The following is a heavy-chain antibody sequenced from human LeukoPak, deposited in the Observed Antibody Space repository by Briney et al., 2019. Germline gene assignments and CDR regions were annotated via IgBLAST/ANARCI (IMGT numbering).Heavy chain of an antibody. J-gene: IGHJ4*02. V-gene: IGHV4-59*01. D-gene: IGHD2-15*01. Sequence: PSETLSLTCTVSGDSINYYYWSWIRQSPGKGLEWIGYVYYNGSAKYNPSLKSRVTISVDMSKNQFSLKVGSVTAADTAIYYCARKGGHFDYWGQGTLVTVSS. CDR3: ARKGGHFDY. CDR1: GDSINYYY. CDR2: VYYNGSA.